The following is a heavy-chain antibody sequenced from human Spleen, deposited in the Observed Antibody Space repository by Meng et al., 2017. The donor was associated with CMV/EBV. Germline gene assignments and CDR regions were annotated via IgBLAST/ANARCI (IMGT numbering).Heavy chain of an antibody. J-gene: IGHJ3*02. CDR2: INPYNGST. D-gene: IGHD6-19*01. V-gene: IGHV1-2*02. CDR1: GYTFTAHY. Sequence: ASVKVSCKASGYTFTAHYFHWVRQAPGQGLEWMAWINPYNGSTYFAQRFQGRVTMTRDTSISTAYMELSRLTSDDTAVYYCARDLAGDAFDMWGQGTMVTVSS. CDR3: ARDLAGDAFDM.